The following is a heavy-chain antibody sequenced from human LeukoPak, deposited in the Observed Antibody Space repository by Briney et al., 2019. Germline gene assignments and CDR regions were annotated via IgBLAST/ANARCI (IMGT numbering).Heavy chain of an antibody. J-gene: IGHJ2*01. V-gene: IGHV1-69*05. Sequence: SVKVSCKASGGTFSNYAISWVRQAPGQGLEWMGGIIPIFGTANYAQKFQGRVTITTDESTSTAYMELSILRSEDTAVYYCASPYYYDSSGYQRAHWYFDLWGRGTLVTVSS. D-gene: IGHD3-22*01. CDR2: IIPIFGTA. CDR3: ASPYYYDSSGYQRAHWYFDL. CDR1: GGTFSNYA.